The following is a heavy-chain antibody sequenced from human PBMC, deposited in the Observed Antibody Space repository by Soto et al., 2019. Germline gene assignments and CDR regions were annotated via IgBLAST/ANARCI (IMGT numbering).Heavy chain of an antibody. CDR2: IIPIFGTA. D-gene: IGHD2-2*01. V-gene: IGHV1-69*01. CDR1: GGTFSSYA. J-gene: IGHJ5*02. Sequence: QVQLVQSGAEVKKPGSSVKVSCKASGGTFSSYAISWVRQAPGQGLEWMGGIIPIFGTANYAQKFQGRVTITAEESTSTAYMELSSLRSEDTAVYYCARDMRYCSSTSCYYNWFDPWGQGTLVTVSS. CDR3: ARDMRYCSSTSCYYNWFDP.